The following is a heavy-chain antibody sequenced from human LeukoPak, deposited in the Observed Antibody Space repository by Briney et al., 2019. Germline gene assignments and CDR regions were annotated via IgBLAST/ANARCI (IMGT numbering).Heavy chain of an antibody. V-gene: IGHV1-2*02. J-gene: IGHJ5*02. CDR1: GYTFTGYY. CDR2: INPNSGGT. D-gene: IGHD3-22*01. CDR3: ARDSGHDYYDSSDFSWWFDP. Sequence: ASVKVSCKASGYTFTGYYMHWVRQAPGQGLEWMGWINPNSGGTNYAQKFQGRVTMTRDTSISTAYMELSRLRSDDTAVYYCARDSGHDYYDSSDFSWWFDPWGQGTLVTVSS.